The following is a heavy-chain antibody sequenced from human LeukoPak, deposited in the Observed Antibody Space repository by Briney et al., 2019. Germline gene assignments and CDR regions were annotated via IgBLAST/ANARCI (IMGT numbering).Heavy chain of an antibody. CDR1: GFSLSNHA. CDR3: AGGVGKWKLLPLDL. D-gene: IGHD1-26*01. V-gene: IGHV3-30*04. Sequence: GGSLRLSCAASGFSLSNHAVHWVRQAPGKGLEWVTIISHHGSTTHYADSVQGRFTISRDNSKNTVFLQMSSLRRDDTAVYYCAGGVGKWKLLPLDLWGRGALVTVSS. CDR2: ISHHGSTT. J-gene: IGHJ5*02.